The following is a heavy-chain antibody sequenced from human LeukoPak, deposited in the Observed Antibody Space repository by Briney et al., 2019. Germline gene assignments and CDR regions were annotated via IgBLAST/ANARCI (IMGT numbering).Heavy chain of an antibody. J-gene: IGHJ4*02. D-gene: IGHD3-22*01. Sequence: ASVKVSCKASGYTFTGYYMHWVRQAPGQGLEWMGWINPNSGGTNYAQKFQGRVTMTRDTSISTAYMELSRLRSDDTAVYYCARIISGYYPSSFDYWGQGNLVTVSS. CDR3: ARIISGYYPSSFDY. V-gene: IGHV1-2*02. CDR1: GYTFTGYY. CDR2: INPNSGGT.